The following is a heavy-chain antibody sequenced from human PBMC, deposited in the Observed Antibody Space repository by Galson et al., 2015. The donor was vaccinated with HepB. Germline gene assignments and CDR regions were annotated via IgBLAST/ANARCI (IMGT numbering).Heavy chain of an antibody. Sequence: SLRLSCAASGFTFSSYAMSWVRQAPGKGLEWVSAISGSGGSTYYADSVKGRFTISRDNSKNTLYLQMNSLRAEDTAVCYCAKDPLYQSSGRNWFDPWGQGTLVTVSS. CDR1: GFTFSSYA. D-gene: IGHD6-19*01. CDR3: AKDPLYQSSGRNWFDP. J-gene: IGHJ5*02. CDR2: ISGSGGST. V-gene: IGHV3-23*01.